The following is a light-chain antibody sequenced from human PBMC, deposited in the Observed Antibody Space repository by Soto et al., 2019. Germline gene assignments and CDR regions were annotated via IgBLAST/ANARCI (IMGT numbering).Light chain of an antibody. V-gene: IGKV3-20*01. CDR1: QSVSSNY. CDR3: QQYAESPLT. J-gene: IGKJ4*01. Sequence: EIVLTQSPDTLSLSPGERATLSCRASQSVSSNYVAWYQQKPGQAPRLLTHGSSSRATGVPDRFSGRGSGTTFTLVISRLEPEDFAVYYCQQYAESPLTFGGGTKVEIK. CDR2: GSS.